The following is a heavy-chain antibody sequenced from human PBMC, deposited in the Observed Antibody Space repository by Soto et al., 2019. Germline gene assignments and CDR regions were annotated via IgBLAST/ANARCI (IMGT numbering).Heavy chain of an antibody. CDR2: ISSSSSYT. D-gene: IGHD3-3*01. Sequence: GGSLRLSCAASGFTFSDYYMSWIRQAPGKGLEWVSYISSSSSYTNYADSVKGRFTISRDNAKNSLYLQMNSLRAEDTAVYYCARLIYDFWSGYSTSGYFDYWGQGTLVTVSS. CDR3: ARLIYDFWSGYSTSGYFDY. J-gene: IGHJ4*02. CDR1: GFTFSDYY. V-gene: IGHV3-11*06.